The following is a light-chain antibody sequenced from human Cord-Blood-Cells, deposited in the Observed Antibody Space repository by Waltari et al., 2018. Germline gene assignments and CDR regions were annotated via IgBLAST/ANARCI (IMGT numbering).Light chain of an antibody. CDR1: SSDVGGYNY. V-gene: IGLV2-14*01. CDR2: DVS. CDR3: SSYTSSSTYVV. Sequence: QSALTQPASVSGSPGQSITISCTGTSSDVGGYNYVSWYQQHPGKAPKLMIYDVSKRPSGVSNRFAGSTSGNTASLTTSGLQAEDEADYYCSSYTSSSTYVVFGGGTKLTVL. J-gene: IGLJ2*01.